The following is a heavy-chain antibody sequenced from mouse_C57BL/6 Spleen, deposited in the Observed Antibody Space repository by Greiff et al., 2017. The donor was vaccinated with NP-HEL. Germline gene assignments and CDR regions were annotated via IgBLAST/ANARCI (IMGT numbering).Heavy chain of an antibody. J-gene: IGHJ2*01. CDR1: GYAFSSSW. CDR3: ASLTVYYFDY. Sequence: QVHVKQSGPELVKPGASVKISCKASGYAFSSSWMNWVKQRPGKGLEWIGRIYPGDGDTNYNGKFKGKATLTADKSSSTAYMQLSSLTSEDSAVYFCASLTVYYFDYWGQGTTLTVSS. D-gene: IGHD4-1*01. V-gene: IGHV1-82*01. CDR2: IYPGDGDT.